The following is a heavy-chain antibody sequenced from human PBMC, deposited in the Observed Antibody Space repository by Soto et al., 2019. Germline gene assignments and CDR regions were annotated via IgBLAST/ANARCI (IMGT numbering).Heavy chain of an antibody. CDR1: GFTFSSYS. J-gene: IGHJ4*02. CDR3: ARDGFLGSGDYYDSSGYYYSTFSADY. V-gene: IGHV3-21*01. Sequence: GGSLRLSCAASGFTFSSYSMNWVRQAPGKGLEWVSSISSSSSYIYYADSVKGRFTISRDNAKNSLYLQMNSLRAEDTAVYYCARDGFLGSGDYYDSSGYYYSTFSADYWGQGTLVTVSS. D-gene: IGHD3-22*01. CDR2: ISSSSSYI.